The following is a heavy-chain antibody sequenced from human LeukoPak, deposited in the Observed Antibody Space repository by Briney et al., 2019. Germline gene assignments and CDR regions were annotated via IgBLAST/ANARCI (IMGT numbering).Heavy chain of an antibody. CDR1: GFTFSTYA. CDR3: ATAYCSSTSCPT. CDR2: INDSGDST. D-gene: IGHD2-2*01. V-gene: IGHV3-23*01. J-gene: IGHJ5*02. Sequence: GGSLSLSCAASGFTFSTYAMSWVRQARGKGLEWVSSINDSGDSTYYADSVKGRFTISRDNSKNTLYLLMKNLRAEDTAIFYCATAYCSSTSCPTWGQGTLVTVSS.